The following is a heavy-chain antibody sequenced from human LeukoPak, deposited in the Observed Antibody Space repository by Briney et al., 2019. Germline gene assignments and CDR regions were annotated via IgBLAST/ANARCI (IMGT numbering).Heavy chain of an antibody. CDR2: ISGSGGST. J-gene: IGHJ4*02. Sequence: PGETLRLSCAASGFTFSTYGMSWVRQAPGKGLEWVSAISGSGGSTYYADSVKGRFTISRDSSKNTLYLQMNSLRAEDTAVYYCAKGGYSSSWSPDYWGQGTLVTVSS. CDR1: GFTFSTYG. CDR3: AKGGYSSSWSPDY. D-gene: IGHD6-13*01. V-gene: IGHV3-23*01.